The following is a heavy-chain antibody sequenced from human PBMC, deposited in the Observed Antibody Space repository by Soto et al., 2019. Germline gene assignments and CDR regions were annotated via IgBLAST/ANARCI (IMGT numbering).Heavy chain of an antibody. D-gene: IGHD2-2*02. J-gene: IGHJ6*02. CDR1: GLPFGENA. CDR2: IKQDGSNK. Sequence: GGSLRLSCAASGLPFGENAMSWVRQAPGKGLEWVANIKQDGSNKYYADSVQGRFTVSRDNSKNTLYLELNSLRAEDTSVYYCAKDQYTNRDPVVSGMDVWGQGATVTVSS. CDR3: AKDQYTNRDPVVSGMDV. V-gene: IGHV3-30*02.